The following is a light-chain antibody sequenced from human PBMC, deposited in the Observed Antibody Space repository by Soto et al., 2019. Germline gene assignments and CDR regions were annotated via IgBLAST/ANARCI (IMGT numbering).Light chain of an antibody. V-gene: IGKV3-15*01. CDR3: QQYNNWTMYT. CDR1: QSVSSN. CDR2: GAS. Sequence: EIVMTQSPATLSVSPGERATLSCSASQSVSSNLAWSQQKTGQAPRLLIYGASTRATGIPARLSGSGSGTEFILPISGLLSQDFVVYYCQQYNNWTMYTFGQGTKVEIK. J-gene: IGKJ2*01.